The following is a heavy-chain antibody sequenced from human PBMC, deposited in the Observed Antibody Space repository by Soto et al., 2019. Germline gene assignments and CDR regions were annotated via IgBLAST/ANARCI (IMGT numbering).Heavy chain of an antibody. Sequence: PGGSLRLSCAASGFTFSSYAMSWVRQAPGKGLEWVSAISGSGGSTYYADSVKGRFTISRDNSKNTLYLQMNSLRAEDTAVYYCAMGRPGDYRNYYLDYWGQGTLVTVSS. CDR1: GFTFSSYA. D-gene: IGHD4-4*01. CDR2: ISGSGGST. CDR3: AMGRPGDYRNYYLDY. V-gene: IGHV3-23*01. J-gene: IGHJ4*02.